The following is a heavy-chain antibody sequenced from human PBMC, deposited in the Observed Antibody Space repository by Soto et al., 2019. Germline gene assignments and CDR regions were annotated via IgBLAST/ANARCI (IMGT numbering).Heavy chain of an antibody. CDR2: IYCSGNT. D-gene: IGHD3-10*02. J-gene: IGHJ6*03. V-gene: IGHV4-31*03. CDR3: ASTDYVAYYMDV. CDR1: GGSISSGYY. Sequence: SETLSLTCSVSGGSISSGYYWTWIRQHPGKGLEWIGYIYCSGNTYYNPSLKSRVTISVDTSKNQFSLKLSSVTAADTAVYYCASTDYVAYYMDVWGQGTTVTVSS.